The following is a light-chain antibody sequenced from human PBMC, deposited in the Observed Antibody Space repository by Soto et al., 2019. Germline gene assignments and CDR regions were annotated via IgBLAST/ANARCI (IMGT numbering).Light chain of an antibody. CDR2: KAS. V-gene: IGKV1-5*03. J-gene: IGKJ2*01. CDR3: QQYNTYWYT. CDR1: QSISSW. Sequence: DIQMTQSPSTLSASVGDRVTITCRASQSISSWLAWYQQKPGKAPNLLIYKASSLESGVPSRFSGSGSGKEFTLTISSLQPDDFAPYYCQQYNTYWYTFGQGTKLEIK.